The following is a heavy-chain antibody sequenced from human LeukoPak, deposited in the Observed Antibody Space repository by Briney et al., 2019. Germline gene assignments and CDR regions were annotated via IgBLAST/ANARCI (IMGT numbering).Heavy chain of an antibody. CDR3: ATPSSGYLDAFDI. V-gene: IGHV4-59*01. J-gene: IGHJ3*02. D-gene: IGHD3-22*01. CDR2: IYYSGST. CDR1: GGSISSYY. Sequence: SETLSLTCTVSGGSISSYYWNWIRQSPGKGLEWIGYIYYSGSTNYNPSLNSRVTISVDTSKNQFSLKLSSVTAADTAVYYCATPSSGYLDAFDIWGQGTMVTVSS.